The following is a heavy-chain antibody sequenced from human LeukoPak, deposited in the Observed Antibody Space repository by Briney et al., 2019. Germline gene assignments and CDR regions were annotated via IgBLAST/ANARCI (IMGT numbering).Heavy chain of an antibody. CDR3: ARMDVRSGYYKDAFDI. V-gene: IGHV4-34*01. D-gene: IGHD3-3*01. CDR2: INHSGST. CDR1: GGSFSGYY. Sequence: PSETLSLTCAVYGGSFSGYYWSWIRQPPGKGPEWIGEINHSGSTNYNPSLKSRVTISVDTSKNQFSLKLSSVTAADTAVYYCARMDVRSGYYKDAFDIWGQGTMVTVSS. J-gene: IGHJ3*02.